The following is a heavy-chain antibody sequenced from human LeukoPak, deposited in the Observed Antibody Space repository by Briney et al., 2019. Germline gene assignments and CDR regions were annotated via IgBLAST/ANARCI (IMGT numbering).Heavy chain of an antibody. V-gene: IGHV4-39*01. CDR3: ARHNRTTSGYYYCFDH. Sequence: SETLSLTCTVSGGSISSSSYYWGWIRQPPGKGLEWIGSNYYSGSTYYNPSLKSRVTISVDTSKNQFSLKLSSVTAADTAVYYCARHNRTTSGYYYCFDHWGQGTLVTVSS. J-gene: IGHJ4*02. CDR2: NYYSGST. D-gene: IGHD3-22*01. CDR1: GGSISSSSYY.